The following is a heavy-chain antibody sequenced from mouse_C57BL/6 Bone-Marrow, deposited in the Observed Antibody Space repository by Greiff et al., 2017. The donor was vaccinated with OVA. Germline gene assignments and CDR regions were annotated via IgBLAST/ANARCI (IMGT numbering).Heavy chain of an antibody. J-gene: IGHJ2*01. CDR1: GYSITSGYY. V-gene: IGHV3-6*01. D-gene: IGHD4-1*01. CDR2: ISYDGSN. Sequence: EVQLQQSGPGLVKPSQSLSLTCSVTGYSITSGYYWNWIRQFPGNKLEWMGYISYDGSNNYNPSLKNRISITRDTSKNQFFLKLNSVTTEDTATYYCARELGSFDYWGQGTTLTVSS. CDR3: ARELGSFDY.